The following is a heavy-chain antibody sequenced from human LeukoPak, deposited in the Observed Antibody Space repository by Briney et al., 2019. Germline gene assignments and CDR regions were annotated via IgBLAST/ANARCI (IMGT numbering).Heavy chain of an antibody. D-gene: IGHD3-16*01. CDR2: ISSNGGST. CDR3: ARGGGGPHYFDY. Sequence: QPGGSLRLSCAASGFTFSSYGMHWVRQAPGKGLEYVSAISSNGGSTYYANSVKGRFTISRDNSKNTLYLQMGSLRAEDMAVYYCARGGGGPHYFDYWGQGTLVTVSS. CDR1: GFTFSSYG. V-gene: IGHV3-64*01. J-gene: IGHJ4*02.